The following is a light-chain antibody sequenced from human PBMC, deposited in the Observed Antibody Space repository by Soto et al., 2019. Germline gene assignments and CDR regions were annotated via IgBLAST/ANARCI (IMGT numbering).Light chain of an antibody. V-gene: IGLV4-60*02. CDR2: LEGSGSY. J-gene: IGLJ2*01. CDR3: ETWDSNTRV. Sequence: QSVLTQSSSASASLGSSVKLTCTLSSGHSSYIIAWHHQQPGKAPRYLMKLEGSGSYNKGSGVPDRLSGSSSGADRYLTISILQVEDEADYYCETWDSNTRVFGGGTKLTVL. CDR1: SGHSSYI.